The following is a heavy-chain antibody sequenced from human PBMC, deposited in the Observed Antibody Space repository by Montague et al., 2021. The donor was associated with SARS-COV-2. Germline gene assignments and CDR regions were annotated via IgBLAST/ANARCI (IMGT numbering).Heavy chain of an antibody. V-gene: IGHV4-59*12. CDR2: MNYSGGT. CDR1: GGSISSYY. Sequence: SETLSLTCTVSGGSISSYYWSWIRQPPGKGLEWIGYMNYSGGTNYTPSLKGRVTLSVDTSKNQFSLKLSSVTAADTAVYYCARDFDYWGQGTLVTVSS. CDR3: ARDFDY. J-gene: IGHJ4*02.